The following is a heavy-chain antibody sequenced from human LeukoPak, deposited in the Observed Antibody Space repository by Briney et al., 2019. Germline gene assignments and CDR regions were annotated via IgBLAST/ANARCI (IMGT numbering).Heavy chain of an antibody. Sequence: ASVKVSCKASGYTFTGYYMHWVRQAPGQGLEWMGWINPNSGGTNYAQKFQGRVTMTRDTSISTAYMELSRLRSDDTAVYYCARSRTEWRLWDYWGQGTLVTVSS. CDR3: ARSRTEWRLWDY. D-gene: IGHD3-3*01. CDR2: INPNSGGT. V-gene: IGHV1-2*02. CDR1: GYTFTGYY. J-gene: IGHJ4*02.